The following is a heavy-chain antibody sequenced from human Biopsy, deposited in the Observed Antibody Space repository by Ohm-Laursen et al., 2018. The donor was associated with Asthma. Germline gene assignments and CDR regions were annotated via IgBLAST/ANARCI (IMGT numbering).Heavy chain of an antibody. CDR3: VRDGTDDAFDI. CDR1: GFSFSNFA. J-gene: IGHJ3*02. Sequence: SLRLSCAASGFSFSNFAIHWVRQAPGKGLEWAGVISKDASTQDYADSVKGRFTMARDNSKNTLDLQMNSLREEDRAVYYCVRDGTDDAFDIWGQGTVVSVSS. CDR2: ISKDASTQ. V-gene: IGHV3-30*01. D-gene: IGHD1-1*01.